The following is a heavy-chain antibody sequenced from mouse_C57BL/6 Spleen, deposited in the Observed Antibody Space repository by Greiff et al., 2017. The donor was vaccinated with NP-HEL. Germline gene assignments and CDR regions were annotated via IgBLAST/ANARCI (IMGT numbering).Heavy chain of an antibody. Sequence: HVQLQQPGAELVRPGSSVKLSCKASGYTFTSYWMHWVKQRPIQGLEWIGNIDPSDSETHYNQKFKDKATLTVDKSSSTAYMQLSSLTSEDSAVYYCARSAHYYGSTYWYFDVWGTGTTVTVSS. CDR1: GYTFTSYW. CDR2: IDPSDSET. J-gene: IGHJ1*03. CDR3: ARSAHYYGSTYWYFDV. V-gene: IGHV1-52*01. D-gene: IGHD1-1*01.